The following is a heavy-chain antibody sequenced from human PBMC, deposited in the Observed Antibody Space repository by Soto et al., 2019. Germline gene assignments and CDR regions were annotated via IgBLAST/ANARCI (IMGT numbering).Heavy chain of an antibody. CDR2: ISGTRSYI. D-gene: IGHD3-3*01. J-gene: IGHJ3*01. V-gene: IGHV3-21*04. Sequence: AGSMGLSCAASGFTFRTYTMNWFRQAPGKGLEGVSCISGTRSYIYYADSVKGRFTISRDNSMNSLFVQMDSLRADDTATHYGGRANFHDCFELWGQGTMDTVSS. CDR3: GRANFHDCFEL. CDR1: GFTFRTYT.